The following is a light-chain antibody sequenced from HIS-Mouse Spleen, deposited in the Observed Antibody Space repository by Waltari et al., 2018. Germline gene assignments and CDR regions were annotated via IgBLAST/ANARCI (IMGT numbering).Light chain of an antibody. V-gene: IGLV3-10*01. Sequence: SYELTQPPSVSVSPGQTARITCSGDALPKKYAYWDQQKSGQAPVLVIDEDSKRPSGIPERFSGSSSGTMATWTISGAQVEDEADYYCYSTDSSGNHRVFGGGTKLTVL. CDR1: ALPKKY. CDR2: EDS. J-gene: IGLJ2*01. CDR3: YSTDSSGNHRV.